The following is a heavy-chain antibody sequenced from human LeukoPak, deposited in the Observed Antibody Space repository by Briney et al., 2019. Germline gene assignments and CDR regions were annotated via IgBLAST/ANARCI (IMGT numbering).Heavy chain of an antibody. D-gene: IGHD6-13*01. CDR1: SGSISSYY. Sequence: PSETLSLTCTVSSGSISSYYWSWIRQHPGKGLEWIGYIYYSGSTYYNPSLKSRVTISVDTSKNQFSLKLSSVTAADTAVYYCARSNIGGYSSSWYEIDYWGQGTLVTVSS. CDR2: IYYSGST. J-gene: IGHJ4*02. CDR3: ARSNIGGYSSSWYEIDY. V-gene: IGHV4-59*06.